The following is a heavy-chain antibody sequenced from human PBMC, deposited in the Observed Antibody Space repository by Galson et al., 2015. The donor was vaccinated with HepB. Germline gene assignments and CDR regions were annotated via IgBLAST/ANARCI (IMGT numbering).Heavy chain of an antibody. V-gene: IGHV3-30*04. J-gene: IGHJ4*02. Sequence: SLRPSCAASGFTFSSYAMHWVRQAPGKGLEWVAVISYDGSNKYYADSVKGRFTISRDNSKNTLYLQMNSLRAEDTAVYYCVKDYGDYWGQGTLVTVSS. CDR1: GFTFSSYA. D-gene: IGHD4-17*01. CDR2: ISYDGSNK. CDR3: VKDYGDY.